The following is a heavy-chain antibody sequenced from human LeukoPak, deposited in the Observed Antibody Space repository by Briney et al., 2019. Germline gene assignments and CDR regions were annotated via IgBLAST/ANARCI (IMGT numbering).Heavy chain of an antibody. D-gene: IGHD6-13*01. CDR2: IIPIFGTA. J-gene: IGHJ4*02. CDR1: GGTFSSYA. V-gene: IGHV1-69*13. CDR3: ARGLLGEAAAPSFDY. Sequence: GASVKVSCKASGGTFSSYAISWVRQAPGQGLEWMGGIIPIFGTANYAQKFQGRVTITADESTSTAYMELSSLRPEDTAVYYCARGLLGEAAAPSFDYWGQGTLVTVSS.